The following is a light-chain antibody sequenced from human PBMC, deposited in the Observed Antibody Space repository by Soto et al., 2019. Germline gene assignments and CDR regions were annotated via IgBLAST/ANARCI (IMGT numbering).Light chain of an antibody. CDR2: GAS. Sequence: EMVMTQSPATLSVSPGERATLSCRASQSVSSNLAWYQQKPGQAPRLLIYGASTRATGVPARFSGSGSVTEFTLTISSLQSEDFAVYHCQHYNSWPRTFGQGTKVESK. CDR3: QHYNSWPRT. J-gene: IGKJ1*01. V-gene: IGKV3-15*01. CDR1: QSVSSN.